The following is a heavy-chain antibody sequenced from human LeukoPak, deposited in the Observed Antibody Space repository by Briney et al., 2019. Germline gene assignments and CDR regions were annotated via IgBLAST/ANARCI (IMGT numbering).Heavy chain of an antibody. Sequence: VASVKVSCKASGYTFNYFAMHWVRQAPGQSLEWMGRINVDNGDTLYSQKFQGRVTITRDTSASTVYMELNSLRSEDTAVYYCARDRYYGSGSLPGSVDFWGQGTLVTVSS. CDR1: GYTFNYFA. CDR3: ARDRYYGSGSLPGSVDF. V-gene: IGHV1-3*01. CDR2: INVDNGDT. D-gene: IGHD3-10*01. J-gene: IGHJ4*02.